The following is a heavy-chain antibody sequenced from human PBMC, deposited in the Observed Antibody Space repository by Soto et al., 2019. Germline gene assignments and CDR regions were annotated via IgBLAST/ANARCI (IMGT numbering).Heavy chain of an antibody. CDR2: INPNSGGT. D-gene: IGHD3-3*01. J-gene: IGHJ6*02. CDR1: GYTFTGYY. Sequence: GASVKVSCKASGYTFTGYYMHWVRQAPGQGLEWMGWINPNSGGTNYAQKFQGWVTMTRDTSISTAYMELSRLRSDDTAVYYCARDRLRFLEWFPQKEYYYYDMDAWGQGTTVTVSS. CDR3: ARDRLRFLEWFPQKEYYYYDMDA. V-gene: IGHV1-2*04.